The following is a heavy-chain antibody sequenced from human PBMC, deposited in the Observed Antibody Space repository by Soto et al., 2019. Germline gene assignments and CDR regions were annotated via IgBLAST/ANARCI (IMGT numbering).Heavy chain of an antibody. CDR1: GFSFSDYG. CDR2: IYYDGSNE. Sequence: PXGSLTLSCAASGFSFSDYGMHWVRQAPGKGLEWVALIYYDGSNEHYADSVQGRFTISRDNSKNTLYLQMNSLRAEDTAVYYCARDRGSDSDALDIRGQGTVVTVSS. V-gene: IGHV3-33*08. CDR3: ARDRGSDSDALDI. D-gene: IGHD1-26*01. J-gene: IGHJ3*02.